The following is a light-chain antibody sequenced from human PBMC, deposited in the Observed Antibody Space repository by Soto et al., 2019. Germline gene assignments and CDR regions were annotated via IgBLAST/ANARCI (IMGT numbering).Light chain of an antibody. V-gene: IGKV3-20*01. CDR3: QQYNSYSGLT. Sequence: EVVLTQSPVTLSLSPGERATLSCRASQTMRSSHLAWYQQKPGQAPRLLIYGASSRATGIPDRFSGSGSGTDFTLTISRLEPEDFATYYCQQYNSYSGLTFGGGTKVDI. CDR1: QTMRSSH. CDR2: GAS. J-gene: IGKJ4*01.